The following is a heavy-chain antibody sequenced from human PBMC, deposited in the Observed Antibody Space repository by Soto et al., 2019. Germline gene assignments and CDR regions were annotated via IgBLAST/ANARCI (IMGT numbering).Heavy chain of an antibody. J-gene: IGHJ4*02. V-gene: IGHV3-23*01. CDR1: RFTFDNYV. CDR3: TKGWLDY. D-gene: IGHD2-15*01. Sequence: EVYLLDSGGGLVQPGGSLRVSCVASRFTFDNYVMSWVRKAPGKGLEWVSSISDSGGSTYYADSVKGRFTISRDNSKNTLHLQMNSLSAEDTAVYHCTKGWLDYWGQGTLVTVSS. CDR2: ISDSGGST.